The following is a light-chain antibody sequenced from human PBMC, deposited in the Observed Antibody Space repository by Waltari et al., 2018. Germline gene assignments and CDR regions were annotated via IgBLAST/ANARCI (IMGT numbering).Light chain of an antibody. CDR3: SSYTNSGNVV. CDR1: SSDIGRYNY. Sequence: QSALTQPASVSGSPGQAITIPCTGTSSDIGRYNYVPWYQQHPGKAPKLVISEVSNRPSGVSNRFSGSKSGNTASLTISGLQAEDGAHYYCSSYTNSGNVVFGGGTKLTVL. V-gene: IGLV2-14*01. CDR2: EVS. J-gene: IGLJ2*01.